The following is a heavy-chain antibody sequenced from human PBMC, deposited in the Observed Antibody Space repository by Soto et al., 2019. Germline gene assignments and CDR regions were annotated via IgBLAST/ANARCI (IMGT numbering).Heavy chain of an antibody. CDR2: IYYSGST. V-gene: IGHV4-31*02. J-gene: IGHJ6*02. D-gene: IGHD3-16*01. Sequence: SWIRQHPGKGLEWIGYIYYSGSTYYNPSLKSRVTISVDTSKNQFSLKLSSVTAADTAVYYCARDSTGFVGYYYYGMDVWGQGTTVTVSS. CDR3: ARDSTGFVGYYYYGMDV.